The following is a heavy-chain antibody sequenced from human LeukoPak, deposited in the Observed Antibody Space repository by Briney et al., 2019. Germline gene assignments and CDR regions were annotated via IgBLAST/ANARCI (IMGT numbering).Heavy chain of an antibody. CDR3: ARAAIFGVVPH. Sequence: GGSLRLSCAASGFTFSSYGMHWVRQAPGKGLEWVSSISSSSSYICYADSVKGRFTISRDNAKNSLYLQMNSLRAEDTAVYYCARAAIFGVVPHWGQGALATVSS. CDR1: GFTFSSYG. D-gene: IGHD3-3*01. J-gene: IGHJ4*02. V-gene: IGHV3-21*01. CDR2: ISSSSSYI.